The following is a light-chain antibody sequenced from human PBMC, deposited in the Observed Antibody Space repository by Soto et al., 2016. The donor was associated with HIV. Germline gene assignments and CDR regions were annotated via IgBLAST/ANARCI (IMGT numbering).Light chain of an antibody. CDR1: QDISNY. CDR2: PAS. CDR3: QKYYNVPYT. J-gene: IGKJ1*01. V-gene: IGKV1-27*01. Sequence: DIQMTQSPSSLSASVGDRVTITCQASQDISNYLNWYQQKPGKAPKLLIYPASTLQPGVPSRFSGSGSGTDFTLTINSLQPEDVATYYCQKYYNVPYTFGQGTKVEIK.